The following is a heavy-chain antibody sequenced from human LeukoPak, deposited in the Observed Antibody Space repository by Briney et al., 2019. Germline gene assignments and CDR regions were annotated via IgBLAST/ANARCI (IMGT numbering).Heavy chain of an antibody. J-gene: IGHJ4*02. CDR2: INPNSGGT. CDR3: ARGRSGSYRRTYFDY. Sequence: ASVKVSCKASGYTFTGYYMHWVRQAPGQGLEWMGRINPNSGGTNYAQKFQGRVTITRNTSISTAYMELSSLRSEDTAVYYCARGRSGSYRRTYFDYWGQGTLVTVSS. CDR1: GYTFTGYY. V-gene: IGHV1-2*06. D-gene: IGHD1-26*01.